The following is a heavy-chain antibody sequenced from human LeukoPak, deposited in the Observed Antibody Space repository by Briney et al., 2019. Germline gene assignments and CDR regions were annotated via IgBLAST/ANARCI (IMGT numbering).Heavy chain of an antibody. CDR3: ARDDRGNLTPNDAFDI. CDR2: IYYSGST. J-gene: IGHJ3*02. D-gene: IGHD3-10*01. Sequence: PSETLSLTCTVSGGSISSSSYYWGWIRQPPGKGLEWIGSIYYSGSTYYNPSLKSRVTISVDTSKNQFSLKLSSVTAADTAVYYCARDDRGNLTPNDAFDIWSQGTMVTVAS. CDR1: GGSISSSSYY. V-gene: IGHV4-39*07.